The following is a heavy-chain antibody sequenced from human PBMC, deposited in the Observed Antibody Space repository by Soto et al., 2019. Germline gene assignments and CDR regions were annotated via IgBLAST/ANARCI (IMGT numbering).Heavy chain of an antibody. Sequence: GESLKISCAASGFTFSSYGMHWVRQAPGKGLEWVAVISYDGSNKYYADSVKGRFTISRDNSKNTLYLQMNSLRAEDTAVYYCAKSVGDSSLGYWGQGTLVTVSS. D-gene: IGHD3-22*01. CDR2: ISYDGSNK. J-gene: IGHJ4*02. V-gene: IGHV3-30*18. CDR3: AKSVGDSSLGY. CDR1: GFTFSSYG.